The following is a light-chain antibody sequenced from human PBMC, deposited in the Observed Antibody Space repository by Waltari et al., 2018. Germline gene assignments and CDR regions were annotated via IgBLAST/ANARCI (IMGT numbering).Light chain of an antibody. J-gene: IGLJ2*01. V-gene: IGLV2-11*01. CDR1: SSDVGGYNY. CDR3: CSYAGP. Sequence: QSALTQPRSVSGSPGQSVAISCTGTSSDVGGYNYVSWYQQHPGKAPKPRIYDVTKRPSGVPDRFSGSKSGNTASLTISGLQADDEADYYCCSYAGPFGGGTKLTVL. CDR2: DVT.